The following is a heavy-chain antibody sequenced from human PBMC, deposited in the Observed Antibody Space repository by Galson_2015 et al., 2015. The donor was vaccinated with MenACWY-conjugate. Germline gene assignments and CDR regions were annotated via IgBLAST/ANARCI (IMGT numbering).Heavy chain of an antibody. CDR2: ISGSGGST. CDR1: GFTFSSYA. D-gene: IGHD3-10*01. V-gene: IGHV3-23*01. CDR3: AKDSQLLWFGDYYFDY. Sequence: SLRLSCAASGFTFSSYAMSWVRQAPGKGLEWVSAISGSGGSTYYADSVKGRFTISRDNSKNTLYLQMNSLRAEDTAVYYCAKDSQLLWFGDYYFDYWGQGTLVTVSS. J-gene: IGHJ4*02.